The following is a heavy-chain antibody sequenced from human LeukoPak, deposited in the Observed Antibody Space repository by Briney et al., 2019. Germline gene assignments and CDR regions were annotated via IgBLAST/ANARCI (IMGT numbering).Heavy chain of an antibody. J-gene: IGHJ4*02. V-gene: IGHV1-69*05. CDR1: GGTFSSYA. D-gene: IGHD6-19*01. CDR2: IIPIFGTA. CDR3: ASIAVAGLTSDY. Sequence: SVKVSCKASGGTFSSYAISWVRQAPGQGLEWMGGIIPIFGTANYAQKFQGRVTITTDESTSTAYMELSSLRSEDTAVYYCASIAVAGLTSDYWGQGTLVTVSS.